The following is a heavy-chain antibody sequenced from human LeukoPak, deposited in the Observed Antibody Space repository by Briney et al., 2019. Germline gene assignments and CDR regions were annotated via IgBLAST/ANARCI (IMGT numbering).Heavy chain of an antibody. Sequence: SVKVSCKASGGTFSSYAISWVRQAPGQGLEWMGGIIPIFGTANYVQKFQGRVTITTDESTSTAYMELSSLRSEDTAVYYCASGTYYYDSSGSEGPEYFQHWGQGTLVTVSS. CDR3: ASGTYYYDSSGSEGPEYFQH. V-gene: IGHV1-69*05. J-gene: IGHJ1*01. CDR2: IIPIFGTA. CDR1: GGTFSSYA. D-gene: IGHD3-22*01.